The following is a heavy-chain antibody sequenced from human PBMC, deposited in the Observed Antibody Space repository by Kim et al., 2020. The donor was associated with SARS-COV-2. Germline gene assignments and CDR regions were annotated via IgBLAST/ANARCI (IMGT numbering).Heavy chain of an antibody. CDR2: LYYSGRS. J-gene: IGHJ2*01. V-gene: IGHV4-39*01. CDR3: ARYKAPPLVRYLDL. Sequence: SETLSLTCSVSGDSITRSGYYWAWIRQPPGKGLEWIASLYYSGRSYYNPSLKRRVTVSLETSENQLSLQVTSLTAADTAVYYCARYKAPPLVRYLDLWGRGTLVVVSS. D-gene: IGHD6-6*01. CDR1: GDSITRSGYY.